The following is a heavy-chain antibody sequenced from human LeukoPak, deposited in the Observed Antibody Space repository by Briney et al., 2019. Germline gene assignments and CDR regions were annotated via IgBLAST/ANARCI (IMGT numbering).Heavy chain of an antibody. Sequence: PGGSLRLSCAASGFTFSTYAMTWVRQAPGKGLEWVSLISGTGGSTYYADSVKGRFTISRDNSKNTLYLQMNSLRAEDTAVYYCASHSKRGWLLRYFDYWGQGTLVTVSS. J-gene: IGHJ4*02. CDR3: ASHSKRGWLLRYFDY. V-gene: IGHV3-23*01. CDR2: ISGTGGST. CDR1: GFTFSTYA. D-gene: IGHD2-21*01.